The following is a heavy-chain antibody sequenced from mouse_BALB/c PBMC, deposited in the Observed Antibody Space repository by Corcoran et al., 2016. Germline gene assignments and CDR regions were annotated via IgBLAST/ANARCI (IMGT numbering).Heavy chain of an antibody. J-gene: IGHJ1*01. CDR1: GFNIKDTY. CDR3: ARWDWYFDV. V-gene: IGHV14-3*02. CDR2: IDPANGNT. Sequence: EVQLQQSGAELVKPGASVKLSCTASGFNIKDTYMHWVKQRPEQGLEWIGRIDPANGNTKYDPKFQGKATKTSDTSSNTAYLQLSSLTSEDTAVYYCARWDWYFDVGGAGTTVTVSS.